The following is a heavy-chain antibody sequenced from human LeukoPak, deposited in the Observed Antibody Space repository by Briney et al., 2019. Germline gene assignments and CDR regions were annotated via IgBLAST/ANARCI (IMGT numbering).Heavy chain of an antibody. J-gene: IGHJ4*02. Sequence: GGSLRLSCAASGFTFSSYWMHWVRQAPEKGLVWVSRINSDESSTTYADSVKGRFIISRDNAKNTLYLQMNSLRAEDTAVYYCARESLAAAATFDYWGQGTLVTVSS. CDR3: ARESLAAAATFDY. CDR1: GFTFSSYW. V-gene: IGHV3-74*01. D-gene: IGHD6-13*01. CDR2: INSDESST.